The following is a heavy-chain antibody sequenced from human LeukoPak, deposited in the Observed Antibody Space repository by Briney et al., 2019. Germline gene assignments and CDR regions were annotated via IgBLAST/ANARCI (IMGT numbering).Heavy chain of an antibody. CDR3: ATSARERFDP. CDR1: GGSFSGYY. V-gene: IGHV4-34*01. D-gene: IGHD1-26*01. Sequence: PSETLSLTCAVYGGSFSGYYWSWIRQPPGKGLEWIGEINHSGSTNYDPSLKSRVTISVDTSKNQFSLKLSSVTAADTAVYYCATSARERFDPWGQGTLVTVSS. CDR2: INHSGST. J-gene: IGHJ5*02.